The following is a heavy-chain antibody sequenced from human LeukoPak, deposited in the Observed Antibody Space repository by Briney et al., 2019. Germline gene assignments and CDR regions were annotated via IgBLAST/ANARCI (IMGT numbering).Heavy chain of an antibody. CDR2: ISYDGSNK. CDR3: ATSMGFNWFDP. Sequence: GGSLRLSCAASGFTFSSYGMHWVRQAPGKGLEWVAVISYDGSNKYYADSVKGRFTISRDNSKNTLYLQMNSLRAEDTAVYYCATSMGFNWFDPWGQGTLVTVSS. J-gene: IGHJ5*02. V-gene: IGHV3-30*03. CDR1: GFTFSSYG.